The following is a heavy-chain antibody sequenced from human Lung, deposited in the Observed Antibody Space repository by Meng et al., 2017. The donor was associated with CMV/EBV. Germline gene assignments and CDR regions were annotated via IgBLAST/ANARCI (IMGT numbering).Heavy chain of an antibody. J-gene: IGHJ4*02. CDR3: TTVNWNYDDY. CDR1: GFTISNAK. D-gene: IGHD1-1*01. Sequence: GESXKISCAGSGFTISNAKISWVRQAPGKGLEWVARIKPTTEHETIDYAAPVEGRFTISRDDSRNTVYLQMNSLKSEDTAVYFCTTVNWNYDDYWGQGTVVTVSS. CDR2: IKPTTEHETI. V-gene: IGHV3-15*01.